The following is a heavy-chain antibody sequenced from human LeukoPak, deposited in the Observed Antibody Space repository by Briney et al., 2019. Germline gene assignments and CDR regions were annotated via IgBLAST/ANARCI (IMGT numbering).Heavy chain of an antibody. J-gene: IGHJ6*03. Sequence: PGGSLRLSCAASGFTFSSYSMNWVRQAPGKGLEWVSSISSSSSYIYYADSVKGRFTISRDNAKNSLYLQMNSLRAEDTAVYYCARVTPLSLLAAPQYYYMDVWGKGTTVTVSS. CDR2: ISSSSSYI. CDR1: GFTFSSYS. D-gene: IGHD6-6*01. CDR3: ARVTPLSLLAAPQYYYMDV. V-gene: IGHV3-21*01.